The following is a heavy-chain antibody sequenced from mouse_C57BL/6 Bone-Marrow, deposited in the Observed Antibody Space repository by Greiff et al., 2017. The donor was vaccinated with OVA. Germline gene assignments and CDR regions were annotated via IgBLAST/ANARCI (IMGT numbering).Heavy chain of an antibody. V-gene: IGHV1-18*01. D-gene: IGHD2-1*01. CDR1: GYTFTDYN. Sequence: EVKLQESGPELVKPGASVKIPCKASGYTFTDYNMDWVKQSHGKSLEWIGDINPNNGGTIYNQKFKGKATLTVDKSSSTAYMELRSLTSEDTAVYYCARRRGYYGKRTWYFDVWGTGTTVTVSS. CDR3: ARRRGYYGKRTWYFDV. J-gene: IGHJ1*03. CDR2: INPNNGGT.